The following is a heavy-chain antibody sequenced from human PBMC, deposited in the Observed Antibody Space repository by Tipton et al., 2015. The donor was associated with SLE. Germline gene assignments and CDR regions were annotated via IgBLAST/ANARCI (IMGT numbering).Heavy chain of an antibody. CDR1: GFTFSSYA. CDR2: ISGSGGST. V-gene: IGHV3-23*01. CDR3: AKDVWAAAGLFDY. D-gene: IGHD6-13*01. Sequence: SLRLSCAASGFTFSSYAMSWVRQAPGKGLEWVSVISGSGGSTYYADSVKGRFTISRDNSKNTLYLQMNSLRAEDTAVYYCAKDVWAAAGLFDYWGQGTLVTVSS. J-gene: IGHJ4*02.